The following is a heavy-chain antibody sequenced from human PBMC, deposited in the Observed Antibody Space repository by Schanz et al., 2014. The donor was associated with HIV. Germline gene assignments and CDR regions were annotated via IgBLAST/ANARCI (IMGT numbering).Heavy chain of an antibody. CDR3: AKVPVAHYYYGMDV. J-gene: IGHJ6*02. V-gene: IGHV3-7*03. CDR2: VKQDGSDK. Sequence: EVQLVESGGGLVQPGGSLRLSCAASGFTLSGFWMSWVRQAPGKGLEWVANVKQDGSDKYYVESVKGRFTISRDNAKNSLYLQMNSLRAEDTAVYYCAKVPVAHYYYGMDVWGQGTTVTVSS. CDR1: GFTLSGFW.